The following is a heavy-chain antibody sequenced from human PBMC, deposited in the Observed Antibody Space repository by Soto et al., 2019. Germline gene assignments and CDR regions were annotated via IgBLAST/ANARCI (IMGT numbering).Heavy chain of an antibody. Sequence: QVQLVQSGAEVKKPGASVKVSCKASGYTFTSYAMHWVRQAPGQRLEWMGWINAGNGNTKYSQKFQGRVTITRDTSASTAYMERRSLRSEYTAMYYCARDRDIVVVVAATRYAFDILGQGTMVTVSS. CDR3: ARDRDIVVVVAATRYAFDI. J-gene: IGHJ3*02. V-gene: IGHV1-3*01. CDR2: INAGNGNT. CDR1: GYTFTSYA. D-gene: IGHD2-15*01.